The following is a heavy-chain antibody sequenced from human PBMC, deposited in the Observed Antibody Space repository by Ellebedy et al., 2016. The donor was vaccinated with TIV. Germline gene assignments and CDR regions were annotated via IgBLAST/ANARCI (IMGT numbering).Heavy chain of an antibody. CDR1: GFSLSRNS. J-gene: IGHJ4*02. CDR2: MWHDGINK. V-gene: IGHV3-33*01. D-gene: IGHD4-17*01. CDR3: TGDGSYGDLDS. Sequence: GESLKISXAASGFSLSRNSMHWVRQAPGKGLEWVAVMWHDGINKNYGDSVKGRFTISRDNSKNTLYLQMNSLTAKDTAVYYCTGDGSYGDLDSWGQGTLVTVSS.